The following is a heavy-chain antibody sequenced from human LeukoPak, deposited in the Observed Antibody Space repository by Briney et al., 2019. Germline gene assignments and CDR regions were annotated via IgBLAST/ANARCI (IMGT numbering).Heavy chain of an antibody. D-gene: IGHD1-26*01. J-gene: IGHJ4*02. CDR3: ARDVGLSGSDY. V-gene: IGHV3-48*01. CDR2: TSSSSSTI. CDR1: GLTFSSYS. Sequence: GGSLRLSCAASGLTFSSYSMNWVRQAPGKGLEWVSSTSSSSSTIYYADSVKGRFTISRDNAKNSLYLQMNSLRAEDTAVYYCARDVGLSGSDYWGQGTLVTVSS.